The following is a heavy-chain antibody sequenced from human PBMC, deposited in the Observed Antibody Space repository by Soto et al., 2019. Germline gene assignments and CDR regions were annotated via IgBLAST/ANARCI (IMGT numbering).Heavy chain of an antibody. Sequence: PSETLSLTCTVSGDSISSGDYYWSWIRQPPGKGLEWIGYIYYSGSTNYNPSLKSRVTISVDTSKNHFSLKLNSVTAADSAVYYCAREYSGYDKTRFDPWGQGTLVTVSS. CDR3: AREYSGYDKTRFDP. CDR2: IYYSGST. J-gene: IGHJ5*02. V-gene: IGHV4-61*03. D-gene: IGHD5-12*01. CDR1: GDSISSGDYY.